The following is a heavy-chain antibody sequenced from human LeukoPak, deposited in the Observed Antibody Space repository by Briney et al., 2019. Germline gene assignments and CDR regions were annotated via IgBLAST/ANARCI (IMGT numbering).Heavy chain of an antibody. V-gene: IGHV1-2*02. CDR3: ARVRAIAATGTGARYFQD. CDR1: GYTFTDYH. CDR2: NNPNSGGT. D-gene: IGHD1-1*01. J-gene: IGHJ1*01. Sequence: GASVKVSCKASGYTFTDYHIYWLRQAPGQGLEWMGWNNPNSGGTNYAQKFQGRVTMTRDTSTNTAYMELSRLRSDDTAVYFCARVRAIAATGTGARYFQDWGQGTLVTVSS.